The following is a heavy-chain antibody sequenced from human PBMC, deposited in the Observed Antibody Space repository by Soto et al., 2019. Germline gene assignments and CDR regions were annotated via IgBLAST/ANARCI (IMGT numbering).Heavy chain of an antibody. CDR2: INWNGGST. D-gene: IGHD6-19*01. J-gene: IGHJ4*02. V-gene: IGHV3-20*04. CDR3: ATSDRGWYVDVAY. Sequence: EVQLVESGGGVVRPGGSLRLSCAASGFTFDDYGMSWVRQAPGKGLEWVAGINWNGGSTGYADSVKGRFTISRDNAKNSLYLQRNSLRGEDKALYYGATSDRGWYVDVAYWGQGTLVTVSS. CDR1: GFTFDDYG.